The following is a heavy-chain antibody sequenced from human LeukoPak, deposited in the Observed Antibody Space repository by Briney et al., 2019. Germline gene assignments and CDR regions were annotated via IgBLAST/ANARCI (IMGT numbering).Heavy chain of an antibody. CDR2: FYTSGTT. CDR1: GGSFTSDY. V-gene: IGHV4-4*07. D-gene: IGHD1-26*01. Sequence: SETLSLTCTVAGGSFTSDYWSWLRQPAGKGLEWIGRFYTSGTTNYNPSLKSRVTMSADTSKNQFSLKLSSVTAADTAVYYCARCRRGNCDYFDYWGQGTLVTVSS. J-gene: IGHJ4*02. CDR3: ARCRRGNCDYFDY.